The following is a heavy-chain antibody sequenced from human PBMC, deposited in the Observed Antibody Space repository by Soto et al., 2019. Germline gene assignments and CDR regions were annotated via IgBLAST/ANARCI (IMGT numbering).Heavy chain of an antibody. D-gene: IGHD2-21*02. CDR3: ARGDRGAFDL. Sequence: GGSLRLSGAASGFTFSTYSMNWVRQAPGKGLEWVSYISSSSSTIFYTDSVKGRFTISRDNAKNTLYLQMNSLRAEDTAVYYCARGDRGAFDLWGQGTMVTVSS. CDR2: ISSSSSTI. V-gene: IGHV3-48*04. CDR1: GFTFSTYS. J-gene: IGHJ3*01.